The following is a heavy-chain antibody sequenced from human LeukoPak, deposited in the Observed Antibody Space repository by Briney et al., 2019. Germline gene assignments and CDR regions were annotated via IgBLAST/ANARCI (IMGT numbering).Heavy chain of an antibody. Sequence: ASVKVSCKASGGTFSSYAISWVRQAPGQGLEWMGRIIPIFGTANYAQKFQGRVTITTDESTSTAYMELSSLRSEDTAVYYCARAPYYDFWSGYYLGDDYWGQGTLVTVSS. V-gene: IGHV1-69*05. D-gene: IGHD3-3*01. CDR2: IIPIFGTA. J-gene: IGHJ4*02. CDR1: GGTFSSYA. CDR3: ARAPYYDFWSGYYLGDDY.